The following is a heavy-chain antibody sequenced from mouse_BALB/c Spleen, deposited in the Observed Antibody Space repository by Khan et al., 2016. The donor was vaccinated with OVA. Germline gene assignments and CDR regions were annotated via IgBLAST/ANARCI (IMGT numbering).Heavy chain of an antibody. J-gene: IGHJ4*01. CDR1: GYTFTSYW. Sequence: VQLQQSGAELVKPGASVKLSCKASGYTFTSYWMHWVKQRPGQGLEWIGKINPSNGRTNYSEKVKIKATLTADKSSSTASIHLSNLTSEDSAVYYCARGGLNYAMDDWGQGTSVTVSS. CDR2: INPSNGRT. D-gene: IGHD3-1*01. V-gene: IGHV1S81*02. CDR3: ARGGLNYAMDD.